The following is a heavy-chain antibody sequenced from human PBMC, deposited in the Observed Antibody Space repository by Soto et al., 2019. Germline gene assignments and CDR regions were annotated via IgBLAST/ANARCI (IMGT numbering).Heavy chain of an antibody. D-gene: IGHD2-15*01. Sequence: QVQLVQSGAEVKKPGSSVKVSCKASGGTFSSYTISWVRQAPGQGLEWMGRIIPILGIANYAQKFQGRVAITADHSTSPDYIALSSLRTEDTVVYYWVRAGWPQGGDIWGQGTMVTVSS. CDR2: IIPILGIA. J-gene: IGHJ3*02. V-gene: IGHV1-69*02. CDR3: VRAGWPQGGDI. CDR1: GGTFSSYT.